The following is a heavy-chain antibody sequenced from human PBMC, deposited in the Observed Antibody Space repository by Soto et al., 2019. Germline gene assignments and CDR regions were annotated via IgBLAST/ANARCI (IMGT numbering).Heavy chain of an antibody. J-gene: IGHJ4*02. CDR1: GFTVSSNY. CDR3: ARHGYSYGGGYFDY. D-gene: IGHD5-18*01. CDR2: IYSGGSA. Sequence: GRSLRLSCAASGFTVSSNYMSWVRQAPGKGLEWVSVIYSGGSAYYADSVKGRFTISRDNSKNTLYLQMNSLRAEDTAVYYCARHGYSYGGGYFDYWGQGTLVTVSS. V-gene: IGHV3-66*04.